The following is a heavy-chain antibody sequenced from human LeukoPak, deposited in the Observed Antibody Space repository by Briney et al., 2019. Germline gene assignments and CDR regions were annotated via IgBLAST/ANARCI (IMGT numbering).Heavy chain of an antibody. J-gene: IGHJ4*02. CDR1: GFTFSDYY. Sequence: GGSLRLSCAASGFTFSDYYMSWIRQAPGKGLGWVSYISNSGGYTDYADSVKGRFTISRDNAKNSLYLQVNSLRADDTAVYYCARDRGLVRGVCDYWGQGTLVTVSS. CDR3: ARDRGLVRGVCDY. D-gene: IGHD3-10*01. CDR2: ISNSGGYT. V-gene: IGHV3-11*05.